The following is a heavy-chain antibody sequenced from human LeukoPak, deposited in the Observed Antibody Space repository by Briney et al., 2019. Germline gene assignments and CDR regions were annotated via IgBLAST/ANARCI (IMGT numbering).Heavy chain of an antibody. CDR2: IYYSGST. D-gene: IGHD3-22*01. Sequence: SETLSLTCTVSGGSISSSSYYWGWIRQPPGKGLEWNGSIYYSGSTYYNPSLKSRVTISVDTSKNQFSLKLSSVTAADTAVYYCAIHREYYYDSSGYYFPHWYFDLWGRGTLVTVSS. CDR3: AIHREYYYDSSGYYFPHWYFDL. J-gene: IGHJ2*01. V-gene: IGHV4-39*01. CDR1: GGSISSSSYY.